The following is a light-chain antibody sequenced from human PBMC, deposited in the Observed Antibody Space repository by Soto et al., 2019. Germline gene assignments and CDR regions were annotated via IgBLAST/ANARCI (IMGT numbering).Light chain of an antibody. V-gene: IGKV3-15*01. CDR1: QSVSSSY. Sequence: EIVLTQSPGTLSLSPGERATLSCRASQSVSSSYLAWYQQKPGQAPRLLIYQTSTRATGFPARFSASGSGTEFNLTISSLQSEDFAIYHCRQYNNWPRATSGGGTKVDIK. J-gene: IGKJ4*01. CDR2: QTS. CDR3: RQYNNWPRAT.